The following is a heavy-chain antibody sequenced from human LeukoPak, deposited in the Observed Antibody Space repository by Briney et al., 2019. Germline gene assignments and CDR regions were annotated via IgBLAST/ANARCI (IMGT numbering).Heavy chain of an antibody. J-gene: IGHJ1*01. CDR1: GGSISSNY. V-gene: IGHV4-59*08. D-gene: IGHD2-15*01. Sequence: PSETLSLTCTVSGGSISSNYWSWIRQPPGKGLEWIGYIYYSGYTNYNPSLKSRVTMSVDTSKNQFSLKLTSVTAADTAVYYCATLRYCSGGSCFPKYFQHWGQGTLVTASS. CDR3: ATLRYCSGGSCFPKYFQH. CDR2: IYYSGYT.